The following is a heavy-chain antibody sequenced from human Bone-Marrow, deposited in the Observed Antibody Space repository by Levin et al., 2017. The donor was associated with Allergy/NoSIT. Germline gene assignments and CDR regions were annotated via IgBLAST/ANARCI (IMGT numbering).Heavy chain of an antibody. V-gene: IGHV3-48*01. CDR1: GFTFSRFS. D-gene: IGHD1-1*01. J-gene: IGHJ4*02. CDR3: ATDKWDDGTTVDC. Sequence: ETLSLTCAASGFTFSRFSMNWVRQAPGRGLEWVSYISTSDDKTYYADSVKGRFTISRDNAQNSLYLQMNSLRADDTAVYYCATDKWDDGTTVDCWGQGTLVTVSS. CDR2: ISTSDDKT.